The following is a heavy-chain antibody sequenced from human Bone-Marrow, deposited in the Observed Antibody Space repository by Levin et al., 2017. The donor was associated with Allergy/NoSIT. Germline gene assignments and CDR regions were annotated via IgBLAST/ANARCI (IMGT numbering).Heavy chain of an antibody. CDR1: GGSFCGSY. V-gene: IGHV4-34*01. CDR3: ARGVVPAAIRSGYYYYGMDV. Sequence: SQTLSLTCAVYGGSFCGSYWSWIRPPPGKGLEWIGEINHSGSTNYNPSLKSRVTISVDTSKNQFSLKLSSVTAADTAVYYCARGVVPAAIRSGYYYYGMDVWGQGTTVTVSS. CDR2: INHSGST. D-gene: IGHD2-2*01. J-gene: IGHJ6*02.